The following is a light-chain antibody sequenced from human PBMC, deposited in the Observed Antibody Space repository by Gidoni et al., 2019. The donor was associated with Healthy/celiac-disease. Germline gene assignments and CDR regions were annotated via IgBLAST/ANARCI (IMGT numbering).Light chain of an antibody. J-gene: IGLJ2*01. Sequence: QSVLTQPPSVSGAPGQRVTISSPGSSSNIGAGYDVHWYQQLPGTAPKLLIYGNSNRPSGVPDRFSGSKSGTSASLAITGLQAEDEADYYCQSYDSSLSGSVVFGGGTKLTVL. CDR1: SSNIGAGYD. CDR2: GNS. CDR3: QSYDSSLSGSVV. V-gene: IGLV1-40*01.